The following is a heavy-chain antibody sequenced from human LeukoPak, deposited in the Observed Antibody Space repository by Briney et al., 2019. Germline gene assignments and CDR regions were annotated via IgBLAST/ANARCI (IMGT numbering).Heavy chain of an antibody. Sequence: GGSLRLACVASGFTFRSYAMNWVRQAPGKGLRWVSGISESGVGSNYADSVKGRFTTSRDNSKNTLYLQMNSLRAEDTAVYYCAKVRVGATIDDWGQGTLVTVSS. J-gene: IGHJ4*02. CDR3: AKVRVGATIDD. CDR1: GFTFRSYA. CDR2: ISESGVGS. V-gene: IGHV3-23*01. D-gene: IGHD1-26*01.